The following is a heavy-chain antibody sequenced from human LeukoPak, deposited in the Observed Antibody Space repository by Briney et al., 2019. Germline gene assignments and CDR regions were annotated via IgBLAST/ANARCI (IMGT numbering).Heavy chain of an antibody. D-gene: IGHD4-17*01. CDR2: ISGSGGST. CDR3: ARAVSPYGDYDTPIGY. CDR1: GFTFSSYA. J-gene: IGHJ4*02. V-gene: IGHV3-23*01. Sequence: PGGSLRLSCAASGFTFSSYAMSWVRQAPGKGLEWVSAISGSGGSTYYADSVKGRFTISRDNAKNSLYLQMNSLRAEDTAVYYCARAVSPYGDYDTPIGYWGQGTLVTVSS.